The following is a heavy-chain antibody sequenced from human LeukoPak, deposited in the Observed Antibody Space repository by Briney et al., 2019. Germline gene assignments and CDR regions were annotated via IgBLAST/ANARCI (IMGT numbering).Heavy chain of an antibody. V-gene: IGHV4-59*08. CDR3: ARHHGGYCSGGSCYSAPVDAFDI. D-gene: IGHD2-15*01. Sequence: SETLSLTCAVYGGSFSGYYWSWIRQPPGKGLEWIGYMYYSGSTNYNPSLKSRVSISVDTSKNQFSLKLSSVTAAGTAVYYCARHHGGYCSGGSCYSAPVDAFDIWGQGTMVTVSS. CDR1: GGSFSGYY. CDR2: MYYSGST. J-gene: IGHJ3*02.